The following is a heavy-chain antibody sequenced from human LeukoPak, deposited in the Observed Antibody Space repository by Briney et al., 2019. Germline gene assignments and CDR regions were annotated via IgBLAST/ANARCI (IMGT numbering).Heavy chain of an antibody. D-gene: IGHD3-16*02. V-gene: IGHV3-7*01. Sequence: GGSLRLSCAASGFTFSSYWMSWVRQAPGKGLEWVANIKQDGSEKYYVDSVKGRFTISRDNAKNSLYLQMNSLRAEDTAVYYCVSGNDPDYLWGTYRLDAFDIWGQGTMVIVSS. CDR3: VSGNDPDYLWGTYRLDAFDI. CDR1: GFTFSSYW. J-gene: IGHJ3*02. CDR2: IKQDGSEK.